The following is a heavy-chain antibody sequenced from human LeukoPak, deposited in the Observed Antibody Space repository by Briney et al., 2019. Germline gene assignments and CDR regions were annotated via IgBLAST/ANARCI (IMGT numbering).Heavy chain of an antibody. Sequence: GRCLRLSCSASGFSLRNSPMHWVRRAPGKGLEDVSVISSNGGATYADSVKGRFTISRDISKNTLYLQMSSLRPEDTAVYYCVNNVLIGAPATRDSWGQGTLVTVSS. D-gene: IGHD6-13*01. CDR2: ISSNGGAT. J-gene: IGHJ4*02. V-gene: IGHV3-64D*09. CDR3: VNNVLIGAPATRDS. CDR1: GFSLRNSP.